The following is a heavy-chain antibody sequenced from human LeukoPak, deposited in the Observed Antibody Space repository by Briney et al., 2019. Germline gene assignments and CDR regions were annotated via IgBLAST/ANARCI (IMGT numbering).Heavy chain of an antibody. V-gene: IGHV3-74*01. J-gene: IGHJ4*02. CDR2: ISTDGSNT. CDR1: GFTFSTYW. D-gene: IGHD4-23*01. Sequence: GGSLRLSCAASGFTFSTYWMHWVRQAPGKGLVWVSRISTDGSNTNYADSVRGRFTISRDNAKNTLYLQMNSLRAEDTAVYYCARVLMTTVVSTFDYWGQGTLVTVSS. CDR3: ARVLMTTVVSTFDY.